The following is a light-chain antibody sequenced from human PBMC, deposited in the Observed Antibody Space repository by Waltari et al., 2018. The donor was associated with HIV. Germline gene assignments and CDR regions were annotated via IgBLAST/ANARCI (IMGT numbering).Light chain of an antibody. J-gene: IGLJ1*01. CDR3: CSYAGTGTYV. CDR2: AVT. Sequence: QSALTDPASVSGSPGQSTTVPCTATRNAVARYNLVSWYQQHPGKAPKVMIDAVTKRPSGVSNRFSGSKSDNTASLTISGLQAEDEADYYCCSYAGTGTYVFGTGTKVTVL. V-gene: IGLV2-23*02. CDR1: RNAVARYNL.